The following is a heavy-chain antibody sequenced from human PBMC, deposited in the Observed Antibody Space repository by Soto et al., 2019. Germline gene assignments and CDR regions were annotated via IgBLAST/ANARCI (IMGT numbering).Heavy chain of an antibody. J-gene: IGHJ6*02. CDR1: GVSVSSNSAA. V-gene: IGHV6-1*01. D-gene: IGHD6-6*01. CDR2: TYYKSRWYN. Sequence: PSQTLSLTCAISGVSVSSNSAAWNWIRQSPSRGLEWLGRTYYKSRWYNDYAGSVKSRITINPDTSKNQFSLQLNSVTPEDTAVYYCARGSRSSTSYYSFGMDVWGQGTTVTSP. CDR3: ARGSRSSTSYYSFGMDV.